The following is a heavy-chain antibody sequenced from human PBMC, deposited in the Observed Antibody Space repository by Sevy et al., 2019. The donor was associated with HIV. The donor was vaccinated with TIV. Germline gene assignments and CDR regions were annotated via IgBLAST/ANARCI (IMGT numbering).Heavy chain of an antibody. CDR3: ARDGSSGWYPYYYYGMDV. Sequence: SETLSLTCTVSGGSISSYYWRWIRQPAGKGLEWIGRIYTSGSTNYNPSLKSRVTMSVDTSKNQFSLKLSSVTAADTAVYYCARDGSSGWYPYYYYGMDVWGQGTTVTVSS. J-gene: IGHJ6*02. V-gene: IGHV4-4*07. D-gene: IGHD6-19*01. CDR1: GGSISSYY. CDR2: IYTSGST.